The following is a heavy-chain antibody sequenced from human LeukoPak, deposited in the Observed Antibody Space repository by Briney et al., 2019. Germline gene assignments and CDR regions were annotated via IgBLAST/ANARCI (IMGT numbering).Heavy chain of an antibody. CDR3: VRVLIVGSRSIFEH. CDR1: GFTFSSHW. J-gene: IGHJ4*02. CDR2: INRDGSEE. D-gene: IGHD2-21*01. Sequence: GGSLRLSCAASGFTFSSHWMSWVRQVPGKXXXXXXNINRDGSEEYYVDSVKGRVTISRDNAKNSLYLQMNSLRADDTAVYYCVRVLIVGSRSIFEHWGQGTLVTVSS. V-gene: IGHV3-7*01.